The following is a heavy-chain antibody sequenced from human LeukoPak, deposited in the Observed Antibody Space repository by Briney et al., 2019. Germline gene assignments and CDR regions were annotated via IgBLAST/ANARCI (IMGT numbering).Heavy chain of an antibody. D-gene: IGHD1-26*01. V-gene: IGHV4-30-2*01. CDR3: ARTVSGTYSGGTFDI. CDR1: GGSISSGAYY. CDR2: ISHSGST. Sequence: KPSESLSLTCTVSGGSISSGAYYWSWIRQPPGKGLEWIGYISHSGSTYYNPSLKSRVTLSVDRSKNQFSLKLSSVTAADTAEYYCARTVSGTYSGGTFDIWGQGTMVTVSS. J-gene: IGHJ3*02.